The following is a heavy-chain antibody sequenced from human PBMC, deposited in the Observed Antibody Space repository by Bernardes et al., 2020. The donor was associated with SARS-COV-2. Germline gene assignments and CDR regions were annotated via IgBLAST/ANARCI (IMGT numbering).Heavy chain of an antibody. CDR3: ARHFVAGTTYPIDY. D-gene: IGHD6-19*01. CDR2: ISSTSSYI. Sequence: GSLSRSSAAAGFTLSRHSMPWVRPAPGKGLEWVSSISSTSSYIYYADSVKGRFTISRDNAKNSLSLQMNSLRAEDTALYYCARHFVAGTTYPIDYWGPGTLVTVSS. CDR1: GFTLSRHS. V-gene: IGHV3-21*01. J-gene: IGHJ4*02.